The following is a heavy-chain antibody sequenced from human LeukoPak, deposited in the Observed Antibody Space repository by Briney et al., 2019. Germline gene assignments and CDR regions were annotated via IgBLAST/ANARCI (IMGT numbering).Heavy chain of an antibody. J-gene: IGHJ4*02. V-gene: IGHV3-21*01. CDR3: ARGVPPSHPPDYYYDSSGYYYEGPFDY. CDR2: ITSSSSYI. D-gene: IGHD3-22*01. CDR1: GFTFSSYN. Sequence: PGGSLRLSCAASGFTFSSYNMNWVRQAPGKGLEWVSSITSSSSYIYYADSVKGRFTISRDNAKNTLYLQMNSLRAEDTAVYYCARGVPPSHPPDYYYDSSGYYYEGPFDYWGQGTLVTVSS.